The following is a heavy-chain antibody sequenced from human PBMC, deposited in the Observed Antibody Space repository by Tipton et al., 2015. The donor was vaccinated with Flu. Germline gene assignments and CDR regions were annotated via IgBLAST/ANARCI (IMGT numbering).Heavy chain of an antibody. CDR3: ARRIVATIWAFDV. V-gene: IGHV5-51*03. CDR2: IHPDASDT. D-gene: IGHD5-12*01. Sequence: QLVQSGAEVKKPGESLMISCKTSGYFFTSYWIAWVRQVPGKGLEWMGMIHPDASDTRCSPSFQGHVSMSADKSIRTAYLHVSSLKASDTAMYYCARRIVATIWAFDVWGQGTMVSVSS. J-gene: IGHJ3*01. CDR1: GYFFTSYW.